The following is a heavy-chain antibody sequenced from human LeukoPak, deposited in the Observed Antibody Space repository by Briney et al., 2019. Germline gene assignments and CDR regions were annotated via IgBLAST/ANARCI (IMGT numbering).Heavy chain of an antibody. Sequence: ASVKVSCKASGYTFTGYYMHWVRQAPGQGLEWMGWINPNSGGTNYAQKFQGRVTMTRDTSISTAYMELSRLRSDDTAVYYCARFRFGELWGFDYWGQGTLVTVSS. J-gene: IGHJ4*02. V-gene: IGHV1-2*02. CDR2: INPNSGGT. CDR3: ARFRFGELWGFDY. CDR1: GYTFTGYY. D-gene: IGHD3-10*01.